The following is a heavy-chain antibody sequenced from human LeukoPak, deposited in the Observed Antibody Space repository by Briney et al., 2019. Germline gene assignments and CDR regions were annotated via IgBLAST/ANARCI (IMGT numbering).Heavy chain of an antibody. CDR2: TYYRSKWYN. V-gene: IGHV6-1*01. Sequence: PSQTLSLTCAISGDSVSSNSATWNWIRQSPSRGLEWLARTYYRSKWYNDYAASVKSRITINPDTSKNQFSLQLNSVTPEDTAVYYCAKRVGDTPYFDYWGQGTLVTVSS. CDR3: AKRVGDTPYFDY. J-gene: IGHJ4*02. CDR1: GDSVSSNSAT. D-gene: IGHD1-26*01.